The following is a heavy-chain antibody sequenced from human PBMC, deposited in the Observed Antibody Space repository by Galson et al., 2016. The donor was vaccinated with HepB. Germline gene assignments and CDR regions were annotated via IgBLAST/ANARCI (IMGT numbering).Heavy chain of an antibody. CDR2: MYSTGTT. Sequence: SETLSLTCSVSGASITTYYRSWVRQSAGKGLEWLGRMYSTGTTNYNPSLKGRVTMSMDTSKNQFSLTLTSLTAADAAVYYCAREGPTTFDYWGQGTLVTVAS. V-gene: IGHV4-4*07. J-gene: IGHJ4*02. CDR3: AREGPTTFDY. CDR1: GASITTYY. D-gene: IGHD2/OR15-2a*01.